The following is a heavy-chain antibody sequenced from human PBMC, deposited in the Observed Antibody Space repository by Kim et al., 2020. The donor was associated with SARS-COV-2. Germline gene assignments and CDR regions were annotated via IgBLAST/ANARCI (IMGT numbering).Heavy chain of an antibody. CDR1: GFTFSSYG. V-gene: IGHV3-33*05. CDR3: SRGPRGVSLDYYYYGM. J-gene: IGHJ6*01. Sequence: GGSLRLSCAASGFTFSSYGMHWVRQAPGKGLEWVAVISYDGSNKNYADSVKGRFTISRDSSKNTLYLQMNSLRAEDTAVYYCSRGPRGVSLDYYYYGM. D-gene: IGHD3-10*01. CDR2: ISYDGSNK.